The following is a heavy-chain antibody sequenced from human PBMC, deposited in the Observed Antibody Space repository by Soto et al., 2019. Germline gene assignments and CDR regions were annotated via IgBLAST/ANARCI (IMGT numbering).Heavy chain of an antibody. CDR1: GFIFSNYA. CDR3: ARDERIAVAGTDT. V-gene: IGHV3-23*01. D-gene: IGHD6-19*01. Sequence: EVQLLESGGGLVQPGGSLRLSCEASGFIFSNYAMTWVRQAAGKGLEWVSSISGPGGSTYYADSVQGRFTISRDNSKNTLFLQMHSLRADDTALYFCARDERIAVAGTDTWGQGTTVTVSS. CDR2: ISGPGGST. J-gene: IGHJ6*02.